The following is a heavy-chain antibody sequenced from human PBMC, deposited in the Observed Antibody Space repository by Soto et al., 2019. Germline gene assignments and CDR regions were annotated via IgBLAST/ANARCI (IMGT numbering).Heavy chain of an antibody. D-gene: IGHD2-15*01. CDR2: ISAYNGNT. CDR1: GYTFTSYG. V-gene: IGHV1-18*01. J-gene: IGHJ5*02. Sequence: QVQLVQSGAEVKKPGASVKVSCKASGYTFTSYGISWVRQAPGQGLEWMGWISAYNGNTNYAQKLQGRVTMTTDTSTSTASMEMRSLRSGDAAVYYCAREKGGGYHNWFDPWGQGTLVTVSS. CDR3: AREKGGGYHNWFDP.